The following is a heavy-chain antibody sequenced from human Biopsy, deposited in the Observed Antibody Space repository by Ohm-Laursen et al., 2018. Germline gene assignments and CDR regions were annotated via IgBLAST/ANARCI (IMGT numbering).Heavy chain of an antibody. CDR1: AYSFGDHR. J-gene: IGHJ4*02. D-gene: IGHD3/OR15-3a*01. CDR2: INGYSIST. V-gene: IGHV1-18*04. CDR3: TTDRTGRALFDN. Sequence: ASVKVSCKTSAYSFGDHRIHWVRQAPGQGLEWLGWINGYSISTNYAPKFQGRIIMTTDTSTSTVYMELRSLRSDDTAMYYCTTDRTGRALFDNWGQGSLVTVSS.